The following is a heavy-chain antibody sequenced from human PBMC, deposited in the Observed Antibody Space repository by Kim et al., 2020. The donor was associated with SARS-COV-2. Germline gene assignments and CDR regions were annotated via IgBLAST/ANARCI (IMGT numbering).Heavy chain of an antibody. V-gene: IGHV3-66*02. Sequence: GGSLRLSCAVSGFTVSHNYMSWVRQAPGKGPECVAVVYNDGTTYYADSVRGRVTISRDFSKNFLYLQMSSLRIEDTAVYYCARLQSDCADYSVCSGKGYFVLWRQDTVLTVPS. CDR1: GFTVSHNY. CDR3: ARLQSDCADYSVCSGKGYFVL. J-gene: IGHJ4*02. CDR2: VYNDGTT. D-gene: IGHD2-21*01.